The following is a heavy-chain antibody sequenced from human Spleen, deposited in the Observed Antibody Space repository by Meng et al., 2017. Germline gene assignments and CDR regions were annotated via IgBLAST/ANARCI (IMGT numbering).Heavy chain of an antibody. J-gene: IGHJ4*02. Sequence: GESLKISCAASGFTFSTYWMHWVRQAPGKGLVWVSRINSDGRTTNYADSVKGRFTISRDNAKNTVYLQMNSLRGEDTAVYYCARAGDDYIWFRYWGQGTLVTVSS. CDR1: GFTFSTYW. D-gene: IGHD3-16*01. V-gene: IGHV3-74*01. CDR2: INSDGRTT. CDR3: ARAGDDYIWFRY.